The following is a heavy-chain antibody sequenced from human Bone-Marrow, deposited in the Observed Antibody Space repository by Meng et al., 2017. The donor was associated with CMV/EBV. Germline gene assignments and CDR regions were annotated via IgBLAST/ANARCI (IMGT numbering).Heavy chain of an antibody. D-gene: IGHD1-26*01. CDR1: GFTFNNYG. Sequence: LSCAASGFTFNNYGMNWARQAPGKGLEWVSSISSSGDNKYYADSVKGRFTISRDNSKNTLDLQMSSLRAEDTAVYYCIKGRSGTYYDWDQGTLVTVSS. V-gene: IGHV3-23*01. CDR3: IKGRSGTYYD. CDR2: ISSSGDNK. J-gene: IGHJ4*02.